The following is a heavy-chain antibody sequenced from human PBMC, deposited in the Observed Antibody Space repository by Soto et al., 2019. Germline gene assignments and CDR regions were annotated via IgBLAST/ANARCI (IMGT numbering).Heavy chain of an antibody. CDR3: ARVYTYYYYGMDV. CDR2: INPNSGGT. CDR1: GYTFTGYY. D-gene: IGHD2-2*02. Sequence: ASVKVSCKASGYTFTGYYMHWVRQAPGQGLEWMGWINPNSGGTNYAQKFQGRVTMTRDTSISTAYMELSRLRPDDTAVYYCARVYTYYYYGMDVWGQGTTVTVSS. V-gene: IGHV1-2*02. J-gene: IGHJ6*02.